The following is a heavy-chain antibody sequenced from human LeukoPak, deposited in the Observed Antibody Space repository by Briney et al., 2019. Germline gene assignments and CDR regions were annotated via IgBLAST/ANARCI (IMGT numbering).Heavy chain of an antibody. D-gene: IGHD3-22*01. J-gene: IGHJ4*02. Sequence: GRSLRLSCAASGFTFSSYAMHWVRQAPGKGLEWVAVISYDGSNKYYADSVKGRFTISRDNSKNTLYLQMNSLRAEDTAVYYCARDSVGGYYDSSGPIIDYWGQGTLVTVSS. V-gene: IGHV3-30-3*01. CDR1: GFTFSSYA. CDR2: ISYDGSNK. CDR3: ARDSVGGYYDSSGPIIDY.